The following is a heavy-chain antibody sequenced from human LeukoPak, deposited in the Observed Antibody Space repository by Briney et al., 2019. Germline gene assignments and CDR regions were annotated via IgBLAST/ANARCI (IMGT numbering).Heavy chain of an antibody. V-gene: IGHV3-23*01. CDR2: VTGSSSNT. J-gene: IGHJ4*02. CDR3: AKDRSSSTSCSNY. CDR1: GFXFSNYA. Sequence: GGSLRLSCAASGFXFSNYAMTWVRQAPGKGLEWVSGVTGSSSNTYYADSVKGRFTISRDNSKNMLYLEMNSLRVEDTAIYYCAKDRSSSTSCSNYWGRGTLVTVSS. D-gene: IGHD2-2*01.